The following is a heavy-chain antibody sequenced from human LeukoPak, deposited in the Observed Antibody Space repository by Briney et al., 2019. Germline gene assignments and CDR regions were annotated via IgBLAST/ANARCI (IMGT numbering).Heavy chain of an antibody. CDR2: INPNSGGT. J-gene: IGHJ5*02. CDR1: GYTFTGYY. Sequence: GASVKVSCKASGYTFTGYYMHWVRQAPGQGLEWMGWINPNSGGTNYAQKFQGRVTMTRDTSISTAYMELSRLRSDDTAVYYCARDDCSSTSCIPPNWFDPWGQGTLVTVSS. CDR3: ARDDCSSTSCIPPNWFDP. V-gene: IGHV1-2*02. D-gene: IGHD2-2*01.